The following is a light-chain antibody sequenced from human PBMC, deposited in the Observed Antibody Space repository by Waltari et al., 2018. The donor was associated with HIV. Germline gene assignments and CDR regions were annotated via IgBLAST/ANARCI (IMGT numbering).Light chain of an antibody. Sequence: EIVMTQSPATLSVSPGESVTLSCRASQRVSSNLAWYKQRPGQAPRLLIFAASTWAPGIPARFSGSGSGTEFTLTISSLQSEDFAVYYCQQYNAWPLYSFGQGTKLEI. CDR1: QRVSSN. J-gene: IGKJ2*03. CDR2: AAS. V-gene: IGKV3-15*01. CDR3: QQYNAWPLYS.